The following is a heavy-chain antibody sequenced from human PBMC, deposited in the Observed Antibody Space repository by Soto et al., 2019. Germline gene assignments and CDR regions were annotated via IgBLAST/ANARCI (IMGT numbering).Heavy chain of an antibody. D-gene: IGHD3-3*01. J-gene: IGHJ4*02. CDR1: GFTFSSYA. CDR2: ISGSAGTT. Sequence: GGSLRLSCAASGFTFSSYAMNWVRQAPGKGLEWVSSISGSAGTTNYASSVEGRFTVSRDNSKNTLYLQMNSLRAEDTGVYYCAKGRQHFDFWCLDYWGQGTLVTVSS. CDR3: AKGRQHFDFWCLDY. V-gene: IGHV3-23*01.